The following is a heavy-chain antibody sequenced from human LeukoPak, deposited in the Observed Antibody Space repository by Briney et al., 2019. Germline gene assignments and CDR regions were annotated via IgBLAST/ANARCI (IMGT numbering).Heavy chain of an antibody. D-gene: IGHD3-22*01. CDR2: ISAYNGNT. V-gene: IGHV1-18*01. J-gene: IGHJ4*02. CDR3: ARGNSGYYYDY. Sequence: ASVKVSCKASGGTFSSYAISWVRQAPGQGLEWMGWISAYNGNTNYAQKLQGRVTMTTDTSTSTAYMELRSLRSDDTAVYYCARGNSGYYYDYWGQGTLVTVSS. CDR1: GGTFSSYA.